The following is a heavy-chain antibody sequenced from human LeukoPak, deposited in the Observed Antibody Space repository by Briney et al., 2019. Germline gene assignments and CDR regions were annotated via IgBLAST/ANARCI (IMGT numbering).Heavy chain of an antibody. CDR1: GITFSSYS. CDR3: ARDPYCGGDCYSAEYFQH. J-gene: IGHJ1*01. V-gene: IGHV3-48*01. Sequence: GGSLRLSCVASGITFSSYSMNWVRQAPGKGLEWVSYISSSSSTIYYADSVKGRFTISRDNAKNSLYLQMNSLRAEDTAVYYCARDPYCGGDCYSAEYFQHWGQGTLVTVSS. D-gene: IGHD2-21*02. CDR2: ISSSSSTI.